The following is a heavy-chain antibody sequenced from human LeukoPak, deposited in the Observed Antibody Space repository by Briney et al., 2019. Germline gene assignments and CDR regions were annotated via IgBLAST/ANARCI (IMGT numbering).Heavy chain of an antibody. V-gene: IGHV1-2*02. Sequence: ASVKVSCKASGYTFTSYYMHWVRQAPGQGLEWMGWINVNSGGTNYAQKFQGRVTMTRDTSISTVYMELSRLRSDDTAVYYCAREKVYYYGSGSYYSPHYWGQGTLVTVSS. CDR1: GYTFTSYY. J-gene: IGHJ4*02. D-gene: IGHD3-10*01. CDR2: INVNSGGT. CDR3: AREKVYYYGSGSYYSPHY.